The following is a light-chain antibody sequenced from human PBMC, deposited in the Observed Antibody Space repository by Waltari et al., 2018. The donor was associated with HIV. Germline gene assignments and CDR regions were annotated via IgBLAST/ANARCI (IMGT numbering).Light chain of an antibody. V-gene: IGKV3-11*01. CDR2: DAS. CDR1: QSVSTY. J-gene: IGKJ5*01. CDR3: QQGNSWPSIT. Sequence: EIVLKQSPATLSLSPGERATLSCRASQSVSTYLAWYQQKPGQAPRLLIYDASNRATGIPARFSGSGSETDFTLLISSLEPEDFAVYYCQQGNSWPSITFGQGTRLDIK.